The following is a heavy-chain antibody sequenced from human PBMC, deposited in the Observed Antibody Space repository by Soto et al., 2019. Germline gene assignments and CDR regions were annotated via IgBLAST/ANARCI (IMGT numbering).Heavy chain of an antibody. V-gene: IGHV1-3*01. J-gene: IGHJ4*02. D-gene: IGHD3-10*01. Sequence: QVQLVQSGAEVKKPGASVKVSCKASGYTFTSYAMHWVRQAPGQRLEWMGWINAGNGNTKYSQKFQGRVTITRDTSASTAYMELSSLRSEDTAVYYCARDGVLLWFGELLPDAQSDYWGQGTLVTVSS. CDR1: GYTFTSYA. CDR3: ARDGVLLWFGELLPDAQSDY. CDR2: INAGNGNT.